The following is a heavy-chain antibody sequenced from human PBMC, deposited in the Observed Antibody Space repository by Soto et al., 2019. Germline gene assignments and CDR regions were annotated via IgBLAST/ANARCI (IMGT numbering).Heavy chain of an antibody. CDR2: VYHTGRT. CDR3: ARDFAYFDS. J-gene: IGHJ4*02. Sequence: LSLTCTVSGGSFKSGSYSWSWIRQPPGKGLEWIGYVYHTGRTSCNPSLKSRVSISMDTSKNQFSLNLDSVTAADTAVYFCARDFAYFDSWGQGTLVTVSS. D-gene: IGHD3-3*01. CDR1: GGSFKSGSYS. V-gene: IGHV4-61*01.